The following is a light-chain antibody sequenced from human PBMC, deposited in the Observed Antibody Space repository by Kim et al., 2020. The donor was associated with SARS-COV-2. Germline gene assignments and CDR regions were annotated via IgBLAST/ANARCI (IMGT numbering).Light chain of an antibody. CDR1: SNNVGKRG. CDR2: RDN. Sequence: QTARRNRTGNSNNVGKRGESGLQQHQGHPPKPLSYRDNNRPSGISQRFAASRSGNTASLTITGLQTEDEADYYCSTWDTSPSAVLFGGGTQLTVL. J-gene: IGLJ2*01. V-gene: IGLV10-54*04. CDR3: STWDTSPSAVL.